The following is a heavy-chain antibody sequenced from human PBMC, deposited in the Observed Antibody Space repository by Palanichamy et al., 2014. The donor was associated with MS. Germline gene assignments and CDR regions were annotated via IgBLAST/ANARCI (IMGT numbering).Heavy chain of an antibody. CDR1: GFTFSSYG. V-gene: IGHV3-30*18. CDR2: ISYDGSDK. Sequence: GEGVVQPGRSLRLSCAASGFTFSSYGMHWVRQAPGKGLEWVAVISYDGSDKYYADSVKGRFTISRDNSKNTLYLQMNSLRPEDTAVYYCAKRGGRVWGQGTLVTVSS. CDR3: AKRGGRV. D-gene: IGHD3-10*01. J-gene: IGHJ4*02.